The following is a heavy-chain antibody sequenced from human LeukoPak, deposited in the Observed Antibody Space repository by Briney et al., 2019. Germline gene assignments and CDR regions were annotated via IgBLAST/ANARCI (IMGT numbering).Heavy chain of an antibody. V-gene: IGHV4-59*01. CDR1: GCSISSYY. D-gene: IGHD4-17*01. CDR3: ARGYGDYDY. Sequence: SETLSLTCTVSGCSISSYYWSWIRQPPGKGLERIGYIYYSGSTNYNPYLKSRVTISVDTSKTQFSLKLGYVTAADTAVYYCARGYGDYDYWGQGTLVTVSS. CDR2: IYYSGST. J-gene: IGHJ4*02.